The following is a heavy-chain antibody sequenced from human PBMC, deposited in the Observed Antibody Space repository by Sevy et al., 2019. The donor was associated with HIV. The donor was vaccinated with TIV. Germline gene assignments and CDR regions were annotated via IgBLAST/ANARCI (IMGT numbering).Heavy chain of an antibody. CDR2: ISSSGAST. CDR1: GFTFTSQA. J-gene: IGHJ4*02. CDR3: VKVAGSGTYYGGDFDY. V-gene: IGHV3-23*01. D-gene: IGHD3-10*01. Sequence: GGSLRLSCAASGFTFTSQAMSWVRQAPGKGLEWVSGISSSGASTYYAESGKGRFTCSRDNSKRTLYLQMNSLGAEDTALYYCVKVAGSGTYYGGDFDYWGQGTLVTVSS.